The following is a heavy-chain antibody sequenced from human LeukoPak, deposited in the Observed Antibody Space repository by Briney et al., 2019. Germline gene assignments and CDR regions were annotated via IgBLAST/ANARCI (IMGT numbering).Heavy chain of an antibody. V-gene: IGHV3-33*01. CDR1: GFTFSSYG. J-gene: IGHJ6*02. CDR3: ARARDGYNSRYYGMDV. D-gene: IGHD5-24*01. Sequence: PGGSLRLSCAASGFTFSSYGMHWVRQAPGKGLEWVAVIWYDGSNKYYADSVKGRFTISRDNAKNSLYLQMNSLRAEDTAVYYCARARDGYNSRYYGMDVWGQGTTVTVSS. CDR2: IWYDGSNK.